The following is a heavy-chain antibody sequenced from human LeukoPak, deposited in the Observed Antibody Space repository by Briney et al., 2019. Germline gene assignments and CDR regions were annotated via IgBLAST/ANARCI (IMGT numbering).Heavy chain of an antibody. CDR2: IYSGGST. CDR1: GFTVSSNY. J-gene: IGHJ6*02. CDR3: ARDFPRQQLAVSHYYYGMDV. D-gene: IGHD6-13*01. Sequence: GRSLRLSCAASGFTVSSNYMSWVRQAPGKGLEWVSVIYSGGSTYYADSVKGRFTISRDNSKNTLYLQMNSLRAEDTAVYYCARDFPRQQLAVSHYYYGMDVWGQGTTVTVSS. V-gene: IGHV3-53*01.